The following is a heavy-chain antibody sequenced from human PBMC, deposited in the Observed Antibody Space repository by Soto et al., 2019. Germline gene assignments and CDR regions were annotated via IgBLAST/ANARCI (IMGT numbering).Heavy chain of an antibody. D-gene: IGHD2-21*01. Sequence: AAVTESRNASGYTFTSAYVHWVRQDPGQGLEWMGIINPSGGSTSYAQKSQGRVTMTRDTSTSTVYMELSSLRSEDTAVYYCARVGGIRNYYYGMDVWGHGTTVNVSS. CDR1: GYTFTSAY. V-gene: IGHV1-46*01. CDR3: ARVGGIRNYYYGMDV. J-gene: IGHJ6*02. CDR2: INPSGGST.